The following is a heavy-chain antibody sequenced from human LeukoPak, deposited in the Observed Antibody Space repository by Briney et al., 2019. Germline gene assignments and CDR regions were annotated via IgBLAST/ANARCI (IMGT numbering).Heavy chain of an antibody. J-gene: IGHJ3*02. CDR3: ARVEVGYYYDAFDI. CDR2: IYYSGST. D-gene: IGHD3-22*01. V-gene: IGHV4-31*11. Sequence: ASETLSLTCAVYGGSFSGHYWSWIRQHPGKGLEWIGYIYYSGSTYYNPSLRSRVTISVDTSKNQFSLKLSSVTAADTAVYYCARVEVGYYYDAFDIWGQGTMVTVSS. CDR1: GGSFSGHY.